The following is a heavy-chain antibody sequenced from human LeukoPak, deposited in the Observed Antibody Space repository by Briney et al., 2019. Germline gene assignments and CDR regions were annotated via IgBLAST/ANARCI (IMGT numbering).Heavy chain of an antibody. CDR1: GFTFSRYW. D-gene: IGHD6-13*01. Sequence: GGSLRLSCAASGFTFSRYWMTWVRQAPGKGLEWVANIKQDGSGKYYVDSVKGRFTISRDNAKNSLYLQMNSLRAEDTAVYYCAREHGSWYYFDFWGQGTLVTVSS. CDR2: IKQDGSGK. J-gene: IGHJ4*02. CDR3: AREHGSWYYFDF. V-gene: IGHV3-7*01.